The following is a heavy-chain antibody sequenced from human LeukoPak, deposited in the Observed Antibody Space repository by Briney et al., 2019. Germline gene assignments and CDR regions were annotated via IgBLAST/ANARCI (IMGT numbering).Heavy chain of an antibody. CDR2: INHSGST. J-gene: IGHJ4*02. Sequence: SETLSLTCAVYGGSFSGYYWSWIRQPPGKGLEWIGEINHSGSTNYNPSLKSRVTISVDTSKNQFSLELRSVTAADTAVYFCVRVVGEFKYSSGWVDNWGQGTLVTVSS. CDR1: GGSFSGYY. V-gene: IGHV4-34*01. D-gene: IGHD6-19*01. CDR3: VRVVGEFKYSSGWVDN.